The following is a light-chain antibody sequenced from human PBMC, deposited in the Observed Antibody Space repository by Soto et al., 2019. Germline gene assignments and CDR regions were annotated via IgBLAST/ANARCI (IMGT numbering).Light chain of an antibody. CDR2: RNN. Sequence: QSVLTQPPSASGTPGQRVTTSCSGSSSNIGSNYVYWYQQLPGTAPKLLIYRNNQRPSGVPDRFSGSKSGTSASLTISGLRSEDEADYYCAAWDDSLSADVVFGGGTKVTVL. V-gene: IGLV1-47*01. J-gene: IGLJ2*01. CDR1: SSNIGSNY. CDR3: AAWDDSLSADVV.